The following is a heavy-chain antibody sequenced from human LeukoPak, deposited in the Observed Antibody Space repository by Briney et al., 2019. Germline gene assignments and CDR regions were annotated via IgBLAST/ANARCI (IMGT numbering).Heavy chain of an antibody. J-gene: IGHJ5*02. V-gene: IGHV1-18*01. D-gene: IGHD4-23*01. CDR2: INTNAGNT. Sequence: ASVKVSCKTSGYTCTSYDISWVRQAPGQGPEWLGWINTNAGNTHYAQSLQDRVTLTTDTSTSTAYMELRSLKSDDTAVYYCARGVSGVTPPWGQGTLVIVSS. CDR1: GYTCTSYD. CDR3: ARGVSGVTPP.